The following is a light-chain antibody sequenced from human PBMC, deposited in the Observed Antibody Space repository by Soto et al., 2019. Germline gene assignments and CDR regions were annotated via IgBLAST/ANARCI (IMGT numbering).Light chain of an antibody. CDR2: YAS. V-gene: IGKV1-5*01. Sequence: DIQLTQSPSTLSACVGDRGTIACRASQSVITYLAWYQQKPGEAPKLLITYASSLQSGVPSRFSRSGSGTEFSLSINRLQPADFATYYCQHYNGLPSFGPGTKVDIK. CDR3: QHYNGLPS. CDR1: QSVITY. J-gene: IGKJ3*01.